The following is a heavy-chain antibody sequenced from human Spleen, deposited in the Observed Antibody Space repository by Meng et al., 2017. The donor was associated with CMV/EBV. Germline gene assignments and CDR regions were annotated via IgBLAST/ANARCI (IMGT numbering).Heavy chain of an antibody. J-gene: IGHJ4*02. CDR3: ARDIGGYSYGLVY. D-gene: IGHD5-18*01. CDR1: GYTFTGYY. Sequence: ASVKVSCKASGYTFTGYYIQWVRQAPGQGLEWMGGINPNSGGTNYAQKFQGRVTMTRDTSTSTVYMELSSLRSEDTAVYYCARDIGGYSYGLVYWGQGTLVTVSS. V-gene: IGHV1-2*02. CDR2: INPNSGGT.